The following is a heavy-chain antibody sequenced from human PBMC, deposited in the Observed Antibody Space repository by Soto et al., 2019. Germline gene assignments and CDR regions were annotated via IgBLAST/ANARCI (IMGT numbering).Heavy chain of an antibody. CDR1: GGTFSSYA. J-gene: IGHJ3*02. D-gene: IGHD1-26*01. CDR2: IIPIFGTA. Sequence: GASVNVSCKASGGTFSSYAISWVRQAPGQGLEWMGGIIPIFGTANYAQKFQGRVTITADESTSTAYMELSSLRSEDTAVYYCARGRKWELLFGAFDIWGQGTMVTVSS. V-gene: IGHV1-69*13. CDR3: ARGRKWELLFGAFDI.